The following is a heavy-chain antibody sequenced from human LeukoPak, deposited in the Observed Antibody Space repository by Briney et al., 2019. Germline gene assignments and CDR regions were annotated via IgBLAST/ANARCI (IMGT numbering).Heavy chain of an antibody. CDR2: MYYSGIT. Sequence: SETLSLTCTVSGGSISGYYWSWIRQPPGKGLECIGYMYYSGITIYNPSLKSRVTMSLDTSKNQFSLRLTSVTAADTAVYYCARGNTALFPDYWGRGTLSPSPQ. D-gene: IGHD2-21*02. J-gene: IGHJ4*02. CDR1: GGSISGYY. CDR3: ARGNTALFPDY. V-gene: IGHV4-59*01.